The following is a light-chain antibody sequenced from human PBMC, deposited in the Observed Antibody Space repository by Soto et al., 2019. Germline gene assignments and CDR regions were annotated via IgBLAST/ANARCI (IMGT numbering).Light chain of an antibody. J-gene: IGLJ3*02. V-gene: IGLV2-14*01. Sequence: QSVLTQPASVSGSPGQSITISCTGTSSDVGIFDYVSWYQHHPGKAPKLMIYEVNNRPSGVSNRFSGSKSGNTASLTISGLQAEDEADYYCSSYTISTTLVFGGGTKRTAL. CDR3: SSYTISTTLV. CDR1: SSDVGIFDY. CDR2: EVN.